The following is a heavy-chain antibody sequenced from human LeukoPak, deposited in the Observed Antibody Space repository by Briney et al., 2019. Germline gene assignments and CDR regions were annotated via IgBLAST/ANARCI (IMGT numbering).Heavy chain of an antibody. CDR3: AKGDTAMPLINWFGP. Sequence: GRSLRLSCAASGFTFSSYGMHWVRQAPGKGLEWVAVISYYGSNKYYADSVKGRFTISRDNSKNTLYLRMNSLRAEETAVYYCAKGDTAMPLINWFGPWGQGTLVTVSS. J-gene: IGHJ5*02. CDR2: ISYYGSNK. D-gene: IGHD5-18*01. CDR1: GFTFSSYG. V-gene: IGHV3-30*18.